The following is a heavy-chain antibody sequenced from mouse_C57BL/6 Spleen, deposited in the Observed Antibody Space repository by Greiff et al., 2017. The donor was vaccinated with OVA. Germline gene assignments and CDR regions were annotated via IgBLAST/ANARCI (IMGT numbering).Heavy chain of an antibody. D-gene: IGHD5-1*01. J-gene: IGHJ4*01. CDR3: ARSSTPSPSYYAMDY. CDR2: IYPRRVNT. Sequence: QVQLQQSGAELARPGASVKLSCKASGYTFTSSGISWVKQRTGQGLEWIGEIYPRRVNTYYNEKFKGKATLTADKSSSTAYMELRSLTSEDSAVYFCARSSTPSPSYYAMDYWGQGTSVTVSS. CDR1: GYTFTSSG. V-gene: IGHV1-81*01.